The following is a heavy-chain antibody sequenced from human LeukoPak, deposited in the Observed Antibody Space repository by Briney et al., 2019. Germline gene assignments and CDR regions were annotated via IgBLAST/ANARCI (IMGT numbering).Heavy chain of an antibody. CDR2: ISGSGKYI. J-gene: IGHJ6*02. V-gene: IGHV3-21*04. CDR3: ARVSHVYYYGMDV. CDR1: EFTFSSYN. Sequence: PGGSLRLSCAASEFTFSSYNMNWVRQAPGKGLEWVSCISGSGKYIYYADSVKGRFTISRDNAKNSLYLQMNSLRAEDTAVYYCARVSHVYYYGMDVWGQGTTVTVSS.